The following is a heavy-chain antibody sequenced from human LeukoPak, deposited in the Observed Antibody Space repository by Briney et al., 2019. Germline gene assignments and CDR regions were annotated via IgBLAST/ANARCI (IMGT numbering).Heavy chain of an antibody. V-gene: IGHV3-9*01. CDR3: AKDIGYSSGWYSSWDY. Sequence: PGGSLRLSCAASGFTFDDYAMHWVRQAPGKGLEWVSGISWNSGSIGYADSVKGRFTISRDNAKNSLYLQMNSLRAEDTALCYCAKDIGYSSGWYSSWDYWGQGTLVTVSS. CDR2: ISWNSGSI. CDR1: GFTFDDYA. J-gene: IGHJ4*02. D-gene: IGHD6-19*01.